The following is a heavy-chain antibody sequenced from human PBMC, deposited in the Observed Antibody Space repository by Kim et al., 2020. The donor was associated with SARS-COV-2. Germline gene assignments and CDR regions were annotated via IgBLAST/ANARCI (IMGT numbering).Heavy chain of an antibody. CDR2: ISWNSGIK. J-gene: IGHJ4*02. CDR3: AKLSSSWYEGDY. D-gene: IGHD6-13*01. Sequence: GGSLRLFCAASGFTFDDYAMHWVRQAPGKGLEWVSGISWNSGIKAYADSVKGRFTISRDNAKNSLYLQMNSLRPDDTALYYCAKLSSSWYEGDYWGQGTLVTVSS. V-gene: IGHV3-9*01. CDR1: GFTFDDYA.